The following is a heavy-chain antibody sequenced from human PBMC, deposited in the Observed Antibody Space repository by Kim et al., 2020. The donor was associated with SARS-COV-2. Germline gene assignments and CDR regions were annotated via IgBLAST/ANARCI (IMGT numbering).Heavy chain of an antibody. D-gene: IGHD2-15*01. CDR2: ISAYNGNT. CDR3: ARELVVVAAKGGYSYEDYFDY. J-gene: IGHJ4*02. Sequence: ASVKVSCKASGYTFTSYGISWVRQAPGQGLEWMGWISAYNGNTNYAQKLQGRVTMTTDTSTSTAYMELRSLRSDDTAVYYCARELVVVAAKGGYSYEDYFDYWGQGTLVTVSS. CDR1: GYTFTSYG. V-gene: IGHV1-18*01.